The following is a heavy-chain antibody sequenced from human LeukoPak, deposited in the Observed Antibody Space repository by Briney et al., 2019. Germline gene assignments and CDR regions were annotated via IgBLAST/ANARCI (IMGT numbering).Heavy chain of an antibody. CDR2: INHSGST. Sequence: GSLRLSCAASGFTFSTYWMSWVRQPPGKGLEWIGEINHSGSTSYNPSLKSRVTISVDTSKNQFSLKLSSVTAADTAVYYCARDPLNSRWGFLGVVIGGNAFDIWGQGTMVTVSS. V-gene: IGHV4-34*01. J-gene: IGHJ3*02. D-gene: IGHD3-3*01. CDR3: ARDPLNSRWGFLGVVIGGNAFDI. CDR1: GFTFSTYW.